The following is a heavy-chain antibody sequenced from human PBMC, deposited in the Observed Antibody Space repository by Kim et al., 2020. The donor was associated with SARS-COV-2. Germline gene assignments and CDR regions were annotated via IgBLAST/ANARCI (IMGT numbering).Heavy chain of an antibody. CDR3: AKDEGGYNYGGAFDY. D-gene: IGHD5-12*01. V-gene: IGHV3-23*01. J-gene: IGHJ4*02. Sequence: DSVKGRFTISRDNATNTLYLQMNSLRAEDTAVYYCAKDEGGYNYGGAFDYWGQGTLVTVSS.